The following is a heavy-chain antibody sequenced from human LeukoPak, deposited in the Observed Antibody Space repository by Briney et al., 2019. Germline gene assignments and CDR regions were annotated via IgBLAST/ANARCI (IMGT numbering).Heavy chain of an antibody. V-gene: IGHV1-18*04. CDR3: ARSFEDWFPRY. D-gene: IGHD3/OR15-3a*01. Sequence: GASVKVSCKTSGYTFTGYYMHWVRQAPGQGLEWMGWISAYNGNTNYAQKLQGRVTMTTDTSTSTAYMELRSLRSDDTAVYYCARSFEDWFPRYWGQGTLVTVSS. J-gene: IGHJ4*02. CDR2: ISAYNGNT. CDR1: GYTFTGYY.